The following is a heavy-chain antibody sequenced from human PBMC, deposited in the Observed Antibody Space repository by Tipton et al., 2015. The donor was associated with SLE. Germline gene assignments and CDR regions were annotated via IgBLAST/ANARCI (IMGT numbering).Heavy chain of an antibody. Sequence: TLSLTCTVSGGSISSYYWSWIRQPAGKGLEWIGRIYTSGSTNYHPSLKSRVTISVDTSKNQFSLKLSSVTAADTAVYYCAKYLVADDWYFDLWGRGTLVTVSS. CDR3: AKYLVADDWYFDL. CDR1: GGSISSYY. CDR2: IYTSGST. V-gene: IGHV4-4*07. J-gene: IGHJ2*01. D-gene: IGHD2-2*02.